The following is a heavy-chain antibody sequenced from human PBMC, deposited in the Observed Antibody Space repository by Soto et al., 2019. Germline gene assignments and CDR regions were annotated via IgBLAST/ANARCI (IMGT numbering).Heavy chain of an antibody. V-gene: IGHV4-4*02. CDR3: ARATYDFWSGYYGFGYYYYGMDV. Sequence: SETLSLTCAVSGGSISSSNWWSWVRQPPGKGLEWSGEIYHSGSTNYNPSLKSRVTISVDKSKNQFSLKLSSVTAADTAVYYCARATYDFWSGYYGFGYYYYGMDVWGQGTTGTSP. J-gene: IGHJ6*02. CDR2: IYHSGST. CDR1: GGSISSSNW. D-gene: IGHD3-3*01.